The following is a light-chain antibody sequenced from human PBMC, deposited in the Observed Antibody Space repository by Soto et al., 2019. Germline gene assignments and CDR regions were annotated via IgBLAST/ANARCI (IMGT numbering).Light chain of an antibody. CDR1: SSTIGAGYD. V-gene: IGLV1-40*01. Sequence: QSVLTQPPSVSGTPGQTVTISCTGRSSTIGAGYDVHWYQQFPGTAPKLLVFANNNRPAGVPDRFSGSKSGTSASLAITGLQTEDEASYYCQSYHTSLTGVFGTGTKVTVL. J-gene: IGLJ1*01. CDR3: QSYHTSLTGV. CDR2: ANN.